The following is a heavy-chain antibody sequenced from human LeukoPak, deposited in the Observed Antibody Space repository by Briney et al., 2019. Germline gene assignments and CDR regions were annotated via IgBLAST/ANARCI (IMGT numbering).Heavy chain of an antibody. CDR3: TRDGSFDY. CDR2: INPNSGGT. V-gene: IGHV1-2*02. J-gene: IGHJ4*02. CDR1: GYTFTGYF. Sequence: ASVKVSCKASGYTFTGYFMHWVRQAPGQGLEWMGWINPNSGGTNYALKFQGRVIMTRDTSISTAYMELSRLGSDDTAVYYCTRDGSFDYWGQGTLVTVSS. D-gene: IGHD3-10*01.